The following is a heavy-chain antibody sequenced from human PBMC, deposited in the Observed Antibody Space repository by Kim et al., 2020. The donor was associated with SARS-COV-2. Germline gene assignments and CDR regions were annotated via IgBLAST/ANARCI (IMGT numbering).Heavy chain of an antibody. D-gene: IGHD2-21*01. J-gene: IGHJ4*02. Sequence: SVKVSCKASGDSFNIYAFSWVRQAPGQGLEWMGGINPVFGTANYAQKFQGRVTITADQSTSTAYMELINLRSDDTALYYCAREILYFGGWSWGFWGQGTLVTVSS. V-gene: IGHV1-69*13. CDR1: GDSFNIYA. CDR2: INPVFGTA. CDR3: AREILYFGGWSWGF.